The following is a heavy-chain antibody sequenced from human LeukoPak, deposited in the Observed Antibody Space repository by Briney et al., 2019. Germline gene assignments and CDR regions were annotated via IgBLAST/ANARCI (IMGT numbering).Heavy chain of an antibody. J-gene: IGHJ6*02. CDR1: GGSISSYY. Sequence: SETLSLTCTVSGGSISSYYWSWIWQPPGQGLERIGYSYYSGSTNYNPSLKSRVTISVDTSKNQFSLKLSSVTAADTAVYYCARLPMHYDILTGYPMYYYGMDVWGQGTTVTVSS. CDR2: SYYSGST. V-gene: IGHV4-59*01. D-gene: IGHD3-9*01. CDR3: ARLPMHYDILTGYPMYYYGMDV.